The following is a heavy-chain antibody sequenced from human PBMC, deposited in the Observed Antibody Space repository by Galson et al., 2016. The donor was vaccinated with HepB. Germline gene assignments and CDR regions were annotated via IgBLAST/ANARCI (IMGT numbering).Heavy chain of an antibody. V-gene: IGHV3-7*03. CDR2: IKQDGSER. Sequence: SLRLSCAASRFAFSKYALHWVRQAPGKGLEWVANIKQDGSERYYVDSVKGRFTISRDNAKNSLYLQMNSLRVEDTAVYYCAHAPNLYYFDNWGQGTLVTASS. J-gene: IGHJ4*02. CDR3: AHAPNLYYFDN. D-gene: IGHD2-2*01. CDR1: RFAFSKYA.